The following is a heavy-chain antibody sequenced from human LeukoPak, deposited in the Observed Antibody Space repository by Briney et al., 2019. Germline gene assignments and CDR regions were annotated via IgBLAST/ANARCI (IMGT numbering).Heavy chain of an antibody. D-gene: IGHD3-3*01. CDR3: ARVRNDFWSGYFPQGNWFDP. J-gene: IGHJ5*02. CDR2: IYYSGST. Sequence: PSETLSLTCTVSGGSISSGGYYWSWIRQHPGKGLEWIGYIYYSGSTYYNPSLKSRVTISVDTSKNQFSLKLSSVTAADTAVYYCARVRNDFWSGYFPQGNWFDPWGQGTLVTVSS. V-gene: IGHV4-31*03. CDR1: GGSISSGGYY.